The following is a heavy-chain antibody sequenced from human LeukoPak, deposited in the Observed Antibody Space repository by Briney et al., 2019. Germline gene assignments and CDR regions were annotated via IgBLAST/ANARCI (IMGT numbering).Heavy chain of an antibody. CDR3: ARREGYLGAFDI. CDR2: IYYSGST. CDR1: GGSISSYY. V-gene: IGHV4-59*08. D-gene: IGHD1-1*01. Sequence: SETLSLTCTVSGGSISSYYWSWIRQPPGKGLEWIGYIYYSGSTNYNPSLKSRVTISVDTSKNQFSLKLSSVTAADTAVYYCARREGYLGAFDIWGQGTMVTVSS. J-gene: IGHJ3*02.